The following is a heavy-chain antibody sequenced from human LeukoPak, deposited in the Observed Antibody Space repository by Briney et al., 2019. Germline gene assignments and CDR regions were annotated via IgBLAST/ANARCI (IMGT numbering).Heavy chain of an antibody. CDR1: GGSMTSNIYY. Sequence: SETLCLTCTVSGGSMTSNIYYWGWIRQRPGKRLEWGGNILYGGITYYSPSLKHRVTISVDTPKNQFSLRLNSVTAADTPVYYCWRPHCSNSVCSSSRVDFWGQGTLVTVPS. CDR2: ILYGGIT. V-gene: IGHV4-39*01. J-gene: IGHJ4*02. D-gene: IGHD1-1*01. CDR3: WRPHCSNSVCSSSRVDF.